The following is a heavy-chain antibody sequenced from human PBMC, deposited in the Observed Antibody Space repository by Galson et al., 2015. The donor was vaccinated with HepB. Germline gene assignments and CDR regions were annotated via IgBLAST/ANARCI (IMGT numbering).Heavy chain of an antibody. CDR2: IYYSGST. J-gene: IGHJ5*02. CDR3: ARAQYYDILTGYYTGSGWFDP. D-gene: IGHD3-9*01. Sequence: TLSLTCTVSGGSISSGGYYWSWIRQHPGKGLEWIGYIYYSGSTYYNPSLKSRVTISVDTSKNQFSLKLSSVTAADTAVYYCARAQYYDILTGYYTGSGWFDPWGQGTLVTVSS. V-gene: IGHV4-31*03. CDR1: GGSISSGGYY.